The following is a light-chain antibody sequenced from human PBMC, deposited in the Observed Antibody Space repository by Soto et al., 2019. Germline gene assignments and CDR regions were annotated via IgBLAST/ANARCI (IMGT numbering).Light chain of an antibody. J-gene: IGKJ4*01. V-gene: IGKV1-39*01. CDR1: QTIRSY. CDR3: QQSFSIPPLT. CDR2: AAS. Sequence: DIQMTQSPSSLSASVGDRVTITCRASQTIRSYLNWYQQKPGKAPVLLISAASSLQSGVPSRFSGSGSGTDFTLTISSLQPEDFATYYCQQSFSIPPLTFGRGTKVEIK.